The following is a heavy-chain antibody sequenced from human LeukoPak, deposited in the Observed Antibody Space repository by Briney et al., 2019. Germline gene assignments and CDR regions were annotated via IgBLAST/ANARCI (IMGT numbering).Heavy chain of an antibody. CDR3: ARDGGAYGSGSYYLDY. CDR2: SSSSSSYT. V-gene: IGHV3-11*05. CDR1: GFTFSDYY. Sequence: PGGSLRLSCAASGFTFSDYYMSWIRQAPGKGLEWVSYSSSSSSYTNYADSVKGRFTISRDNAKNSLYLQMNSLRAEDTAVYYCARDGGAYGSGSYYLDYWGQGTLVTVSS. J-gene: IGHJ4*02. D-gene: IGHD3-10*01.